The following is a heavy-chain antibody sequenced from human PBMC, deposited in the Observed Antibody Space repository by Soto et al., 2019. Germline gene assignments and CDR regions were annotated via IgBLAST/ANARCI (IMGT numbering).Heavy chain of an antibody. J-gene: IGHJ4*02. CDR1: GFTFNNYW. V-gene: IGHV3-74*01. D-gene: IGHD6-6*01. Sequence: GGSLRLSCAASGFTFNNYWLHWVRQAPGKGLVWVSRINGDGSEKYYVDSVKGRFTISRDNAKNSLYLQMNSLRAEDTAVYYCARDPFYSIAARPLSFWGQGTLVTVSS. CDR2: INGDGSEK. CDR3: ARDPFYSIAARPLSF.